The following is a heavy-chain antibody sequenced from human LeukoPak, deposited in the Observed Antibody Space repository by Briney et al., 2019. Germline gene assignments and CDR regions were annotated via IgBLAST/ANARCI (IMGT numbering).Heavy chain of an antibody. Sequence: SKTLSLTCTVSGGSLSSYYWSWIRQPPGKGLEWIGYIYYSGSTNYNPSLKSRVTISVDTSKNQFSLKLSSVTAADTAVYYCVRGTMVRGVPYGMDVWGQGTTVTVSS. CDR1: GGSLSSYY. V-gene: IGHV4-59*01. D-gene: IGHD3-10*01. CDR3: VRGTMVRGVPYGMDV. CDR2: IYYSGST. J-gene: IGHJ6*02.